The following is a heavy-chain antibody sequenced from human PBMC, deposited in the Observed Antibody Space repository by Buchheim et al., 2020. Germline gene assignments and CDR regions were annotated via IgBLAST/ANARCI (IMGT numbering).Heavy chain of an antibody. D-gene: IGHD7-27*01. J-gene: IGHJ4*02. Sequence: EVQLVESGGGLVQPGGSLRLSCVGSGFAFTNYWVNWVRQAPGKGLEWVANIHQSGGEKNYADSVKGRFTITRDNVKNSGFLQMDTLGVEDTAIYYCARCLHWDFFDYWGQG. V-gene: IGHV3-7*01. CDR1: GFAFTNYW. CDR2: IHQSGGEK. CDR3: ARCLHWDFFDY.